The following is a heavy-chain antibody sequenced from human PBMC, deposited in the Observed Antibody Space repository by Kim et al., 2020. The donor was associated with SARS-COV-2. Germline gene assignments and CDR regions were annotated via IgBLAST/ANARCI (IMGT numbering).Heavy chain of an antibody. CDR2: IIPIFGTA. J-gene: IGHJ6*02. D-gene: IGHD3-10*01. Sequence: SVKVSCKASGGTFSSYAISWVRQAPGQGLAWMGGIIPIFGTANYAQKFQGRVTITADETTSTAYMELSSLRSEDTAVYYCARDLHGSGSYYPNPPPYGMDVWGQGTTVTVSS. CDR1: GGTFSSYA. V-gene: IGHV1-69*13. CDR3: ARDLHGSGSYYPNPPPYGMDV.